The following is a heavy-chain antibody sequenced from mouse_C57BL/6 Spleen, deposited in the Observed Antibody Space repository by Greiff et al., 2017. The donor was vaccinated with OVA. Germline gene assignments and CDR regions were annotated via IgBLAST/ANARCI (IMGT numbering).Heavy chain of an antibody. Sequence: QVQLQQPGAELVKPGASVKLSCKASGYTFTSYWMQWVKQRPGQGLEWIGEIDPSDSYTNYNQKFKGKATLTVDTSSSTAYMQLSSLTSEDSAVYYCASGYYGSSYAYYFDYWGQGTTLTVSS. CDR1: GYTFTSYW. J-gene: IGHJ2*01. CDR3: ASGYYGSSYAYYFDY. V-gene: IGHV1-50*01. CDR2: IDPSDSYT. D-gene: IGHD1-1*01.